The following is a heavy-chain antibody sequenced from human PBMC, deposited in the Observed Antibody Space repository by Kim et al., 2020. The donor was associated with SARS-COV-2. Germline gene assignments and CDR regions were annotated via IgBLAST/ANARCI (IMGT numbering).Heavy chain of an antibody. CDR1: GFTFTSYG. Sequence: GGSLRLSCAASGFTFTSYGMHWVRQAPGKGLEWVAGISDAGSNKYYADSVQGRFTISRDNSKNTLYLQMNSLRAEDTAVYYCVREPYEHGLVRNFDYWG. CDR3: VREPYEHGLVRNFDY. V-gene: IGHV3-33*05. J-gene: IGHJ4*01. D-gene: IGHD2-21*01. CDR2: ISDAGSNK.